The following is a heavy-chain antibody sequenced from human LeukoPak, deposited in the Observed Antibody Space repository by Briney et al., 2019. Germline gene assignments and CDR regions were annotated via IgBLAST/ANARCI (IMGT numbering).Heavy chain of an antibody. CDR2: ISDDGRRK. CDR3: ARDAYYYDSSGFDY. Sequence: PGGSLRLSCAASGFSFISYGMHWVRQAPGKGLEWVGVISDDGRRKDYADSVKGRFTISRDNAKNSLYLQMNSLRAEDTAVYYCARDAYYYDSSGFDYWGQGTLVTVSS. D-gene: IGHD3-22*01. V-gene: IGHV3-30*03. J-gene: IGHJ4*02. CDR1: GFSFISYG.